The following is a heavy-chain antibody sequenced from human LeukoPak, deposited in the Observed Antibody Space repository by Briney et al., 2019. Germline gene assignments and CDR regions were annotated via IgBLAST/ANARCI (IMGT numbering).Heavy chain of an antibody. CDR2: IYSGGST. CDR3: ARSPATSGWYGY. CDR1: GFTVSSNY. J-gene: IGHJ4*02. V-gene: IGHV3-66*01. D-gene: IGHD6-19*01. Sequence: PGGSLRLSCAASGFTVSSNYMSWVRQAPGKGLEWVSVIYSGGSTYYADSVKGRFTISRDDSKNTLYLQMNSLRAEDTAVYYCARSPATSGWYGYWGQGTLVTVSS.